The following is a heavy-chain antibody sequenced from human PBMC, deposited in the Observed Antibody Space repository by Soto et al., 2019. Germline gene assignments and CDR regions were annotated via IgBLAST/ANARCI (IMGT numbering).Heavy chain of an antibody. Sequence: DVQLVESGGGLIQPGESLRLSCAAFGLTISGKKYVAWVRQDPGKGLEWVSGLYDVDGSFYADSVRGRFTTSSDSSKTPVYLQMNDLRPDDTAVYYCATWHEREHAYDVWGQGTTVTVSS. CDR1: GLTISGKKY. CDR2: LYDVDGS. D-gene: IGHD1-1*01. CDR3: ATWHEREHAYDV. J-gene: IGHJ3*01. V-gene: IGHV3-53*01.